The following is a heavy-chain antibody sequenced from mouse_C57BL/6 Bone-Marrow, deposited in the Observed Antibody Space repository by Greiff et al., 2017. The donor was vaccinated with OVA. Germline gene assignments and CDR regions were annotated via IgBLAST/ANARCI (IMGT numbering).Heavy chain of an antibody. Sequence: VQLQQSGPELVQPGASVKISCKASGYAFSSSWMNWVKQRPGKGLEWIGRIYPGDGDTNYNGKFKGQATLTADNSSSTPSLQLSSLTSDDSAVYCCVRGDYFDYWGQGTTLTVSA. V-gene: IGHV1-82*01. J-gene: IGHJ2*01. CDR2: IYPGDGDT. CDR1: GYAFSSSW. CDR3: VRGDYFDY.